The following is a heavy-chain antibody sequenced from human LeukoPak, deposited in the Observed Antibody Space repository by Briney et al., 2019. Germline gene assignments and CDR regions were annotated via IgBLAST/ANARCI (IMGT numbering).Heavy chain of an antibody. CDR1: GGFFSGYY. D-gene: IGHD6-13*01. Sequence: SETLSLTCAVYGGFFSGYYWAWLRQPPGKGLEWIGSIYHSGSTYYNPSLNSRVTISVDTSKNQFSLKLSSVTAADTAVYYCARAYSSSWYMNWFDPWGQGTLVTVSS. V-gene: IGHV4-38-2*01. J-gene: IGHJ5*02. CDR3: ARAYSSSWYMNWFDP. CDR2: IYHSGST.